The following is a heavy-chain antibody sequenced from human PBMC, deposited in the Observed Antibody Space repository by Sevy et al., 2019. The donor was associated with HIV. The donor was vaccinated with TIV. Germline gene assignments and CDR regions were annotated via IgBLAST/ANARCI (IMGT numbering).Heavy chain of an antibody. CDR2: IYYSGST. CDR3: ARYCSSTSCQHYYYGMDV. CDR1: GGSISSSSYY. D-gene: IGHD2-2*01. J-gene: IGHJ6*02. Sequence: SETLSLTCTVSGGSISSSSYYWGWIRQPPGKGLEWIGSIYYSGSTYYNPSLKSRVTISVDTSKNQFSLKLSSVTAADTAVYYYARYCSSTSCQHYYYGMDVWGQGTTVTVSS. V-gene: IGHV4-39*01.